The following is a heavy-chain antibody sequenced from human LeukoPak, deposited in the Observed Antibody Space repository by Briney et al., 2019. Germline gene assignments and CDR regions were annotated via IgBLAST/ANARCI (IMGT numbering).Heavy chain of an antibody. CDR1: GFSFSSFA. D-gene: IGHD2-21*01. V-gene: IGHV3-15*01. Sequence: TGGSLRLSCAASGFSFSSFAMSWVRQAPGKGLEWVGRIKSKTNGETTDYAAPVKGRFAISRDDSKDTVYLEMNSLKTEDTALYYCVAERGWSLLYWGQGTLVTVSS. CDR2: IKSKTNGETT. J-gene: IGHJ4*02. CDR3: VAERGWSLLY.